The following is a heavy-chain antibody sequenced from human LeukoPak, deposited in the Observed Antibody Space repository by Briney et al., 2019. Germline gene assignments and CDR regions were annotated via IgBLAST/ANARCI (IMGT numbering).Heavy chain of an antibody. CDR3: AGGDLKYSSSSDYYYYMDV. CDR2: INHSGST. CDR1: GGSFSGYY. J-gene: IGHJ6*03. V-gene: IGHV4-34*01. Sequence: PSETLSLTCAVYGGSFSGYYWSWIRQPPGKGLEWIGEINHSGSTNYNPSLKSRVTISVDTSKNQFSLKLSSVTAADTAVYYCAGGDLKYSSSSDYYYYMDVWGKGTTVTVSS. D-gene: IGHD6-6*01.